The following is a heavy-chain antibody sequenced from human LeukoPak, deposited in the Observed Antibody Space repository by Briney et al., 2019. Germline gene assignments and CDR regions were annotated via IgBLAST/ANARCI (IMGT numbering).Heavy chain of an antibody. CDR2: IYHSGST. CDR3: ARAVFSWNDVPELFDY. J-gene: IGHJ4*02. CDR1: GGSISSSSYY. V-gene: IGHV4-30-2*01. Sequence: SETLSLTCTVSGGSISSSSYYWGWIRQPPGKGLEWIGYIYHSGSTYYNPSLKSRVTISVDRSKNQFSLKLGSVTAADTAVYYCARAVFSWNDVPELFDYWGQGTLVTVSS. D-gene: IGHD1-1*01.